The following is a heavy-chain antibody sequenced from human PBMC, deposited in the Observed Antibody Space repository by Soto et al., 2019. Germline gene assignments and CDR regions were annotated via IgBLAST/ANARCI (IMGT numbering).Heavy chain of an antibody. V-gene: IGHV1-18*01. CDR3: ATSGRNSGSYYVAY. CDR2: ISAYNGNT. Sequence: ASVTVSYKASGYTFTSYGIRWVRQATGQGLEWMGWISAYNGNTNYAQKLQGRVTMTTDTSTSTAYMELRSLRSDDTAVYYCATSGRNSGSYYVAYWGQGTLVTVPQ. J-gene: IGHJ4*02. CDR1: GYTFTSYG. D-gene: IGHD1-26*01.